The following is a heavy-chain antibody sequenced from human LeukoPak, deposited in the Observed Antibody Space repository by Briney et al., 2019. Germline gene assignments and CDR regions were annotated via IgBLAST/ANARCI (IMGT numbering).Heavy chain of an antibody. CDR2: IKQDGSEK. D-gene: IGHD1-26*01. V-gene: IGHV3-7*01. CDR3: ARDRGSYSVN. J-gene: IGHJ4*02. CDR1: GVTFSSCS. Sequence: WGSLRLSCAASGVTFSSCSMNWVRQAPGKGLEWVANIKQDGSEKYYVDSVKGRFTISRDNAKNSLYLQMNSLRAEDTAVYYCARDRGSYSVNWGQGKLVTVSS.